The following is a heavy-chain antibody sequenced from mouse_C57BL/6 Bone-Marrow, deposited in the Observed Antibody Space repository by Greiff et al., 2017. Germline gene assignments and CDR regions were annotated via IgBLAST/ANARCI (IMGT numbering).Heavy chain of an antibody. CDR3: AREPYFDY. Sequence: VQLQQSGPELVKPGASVKISCKASGYTFTDYYMNWVKQSHGKSLEWIGDINPNNGGTSYNQKFKGKATLTVDKSSSTAYMELRSLTSEDSAVXYCAREPYFDYWGQGTTLTVSS. CDR1: GYTFTDYY. D-gene: IGHD6-1*01. CDR2: INPNNGGT. J-gene: IGHJ2*01. V-gene: IGHV1-26*01.